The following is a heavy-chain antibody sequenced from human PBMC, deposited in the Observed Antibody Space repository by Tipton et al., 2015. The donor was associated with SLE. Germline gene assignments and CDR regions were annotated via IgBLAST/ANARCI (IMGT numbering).Heavy chain of an antibody. CDR1: GGSINSHGYY. CDR2: ISYSGST. Sequence: TLSLTCTVSGGSINSHGYYWSWIRQSPGKGLEWIGYISYSGSTNYNSSLKSRLTISVDTSKNQFSLKLSSVTAADTAVYYCARDVGGYNTGWFPYYFDYWGQGTLVTVSS. J-gene: IGHJ4*02. CDR3: ARDVGGYNTGWFPYYFDY. D-gene: IGHD2-8*02. V-gene: IGHV4-31*03.